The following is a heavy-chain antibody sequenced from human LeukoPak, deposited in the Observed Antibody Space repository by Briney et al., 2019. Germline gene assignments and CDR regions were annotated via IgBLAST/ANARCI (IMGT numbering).Heavy chain of an antibody. V-gene: IGHV3-23*01. CDR2: ISGGGGST. CDR1: GFTFSTYA. J-gene: IGHJ4*02. D-gene: IGHD3-9*01. CDR3: AKVQDYDILTGYYIAGGYFDY. Sequence: GGSLRLSCAASGFTFSTYAMSWVRQAPGKGLGWVSTISGGGGSTYYADSVKGRFTISRDNSRNTLYLQMNSLRAEDTAIYYCAKVQDYDILTGYYIAGGYFDYWGQGTLVTVSS.